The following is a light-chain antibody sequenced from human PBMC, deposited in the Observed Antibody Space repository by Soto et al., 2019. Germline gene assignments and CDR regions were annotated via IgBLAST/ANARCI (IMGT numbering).Light chain of an antibody. J-gene: IGKJ5*01. V-gene: IGKV3-15*01. CDR1: QRVRNS. CDR2: AAS. CDR3: QQYNNWTFS. Sequence: EIVMRQSPATLSVSLGERATLSCRASQRVRNSLAWYQHRPGQATRRLIYAASARATGIRARFSGCGSETDFTLTISGLQAQDSAVYFCQQYNNWTFSFGQGTRLQ.